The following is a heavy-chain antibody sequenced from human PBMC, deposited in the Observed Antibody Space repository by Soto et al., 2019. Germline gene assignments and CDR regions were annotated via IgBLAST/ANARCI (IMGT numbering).Heavy chain of an antibody. V-gene: IGHV3-33*01. CDR1: GFTFSSYG. Sequence: QVQLVESRGGVVQPGRSLRLSCAASGFTFSSYGMHWVRQAPGKGLEWVAVIWYDGSNKDYADSVKGRFTISRDNSKNTLYLQMNSLRAEDTAVYYCASTSSSWYGGIDYWGQGTLVTVSS. D-gene: IGHD6-13*01. J-gene: IGHJ4*02. CDR3: ASTSSSWYGGIDY. CDR2: IWYDGSNK.